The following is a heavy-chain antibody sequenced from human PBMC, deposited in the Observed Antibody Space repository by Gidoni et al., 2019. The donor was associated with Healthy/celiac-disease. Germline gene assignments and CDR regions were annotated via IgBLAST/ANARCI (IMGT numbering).Heavy chain of an antibody. J-gene: IGHJ4*02. D-gene: IGHD6-19*01. V-gene: IGHV3-33*01. CDR1: GLTISSYG. CDR2: IWYDGSNK. CDR3: AVQGSSGSFDY. Sequence: GLTISSYGMHWVRQAPGKGLEWVAVIWYDGSNKYYADSVKGRFTISRDNSKNTLYLQMNSLRAEDTAVYYCAVQGSSGSFDYWGQGTLVTVSS.